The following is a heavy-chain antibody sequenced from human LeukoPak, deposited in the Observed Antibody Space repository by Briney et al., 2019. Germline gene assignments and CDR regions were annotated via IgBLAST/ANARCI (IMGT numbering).Heavy chain of an antibody. CDR1: GFSLSTSGVG. CDR3: AHAYCSGGSCYPGFDY. D-gene: IGHD2-15*01. J-gene: IGHJ4*02. Sequence: SGPTLVNPTQTLTLTCTFSGFSLSTSGVGVGWIRQPPGKALEWLALIYWDDDKRYSPSLESRLTITKDTSKNQVVLTMTNMDPVDTATYYCAHAYCSGGSCYPGFDYWGQGTLVTVSS. V-gene: IGHV2-5*02. CDR2: IYWDDDK.